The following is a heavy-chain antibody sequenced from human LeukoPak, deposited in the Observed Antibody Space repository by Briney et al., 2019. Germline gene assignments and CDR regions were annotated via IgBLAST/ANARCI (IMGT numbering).Heavy chain of an antibody. CDR1: GFTFSSYA. V-gene: IGHV3-23*01. D-gene: IGHD4-17*01. CDR2: ISGSGGST. CDR3: AKVAYGDYGRLGGNFDY. Sequence: PGGSLRLSCAASGFTFSSYAMSWVRQAPGKGLEWVSAISGSGGSTYYADSVKGRFTISRDNSKNTLYLQMNSLRAEDTAVYYCAKVAYGDYGRLGGNFDYWGQGALVAVSS. J-gene: IGHJ4*02.